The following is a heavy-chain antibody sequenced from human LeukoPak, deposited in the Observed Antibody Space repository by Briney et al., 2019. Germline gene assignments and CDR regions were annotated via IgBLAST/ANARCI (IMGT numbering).Heavy chain of an antibody. CDR1: GFIFNNYA. Sequence: GGSLRLSCAASGFIFNNYAMNLVRQAPGKGLEWVSDISDSGGNTYYADSVKGRFTISRDNSKNTLYLQMNSLRAEDTAIYYCAKVVHYGSGSYYYFDYWGQGTLVTVSS. J-gene: IGHJ4*02. CDR3: AKVVHYGSGSYYYFDY. D-gene: IGHD3-10*01. V-gene: IGHV3-23*01. CDR2: ISDSGGNT.